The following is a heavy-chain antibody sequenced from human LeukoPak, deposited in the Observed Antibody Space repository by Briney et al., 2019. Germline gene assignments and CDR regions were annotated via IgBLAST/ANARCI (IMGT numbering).Heavy chain of an antibody. CDR2: ISSSSSYI. D-gene: IGHD2-2*02. V-gene: IGHV3-21*01. J-gene: IGHJ6*03. CDR3: ARDFRCSSTSCYRTYYYYYMDV. Sequence: KPGGSLRLSCAASGFTFSSYSMNWVRPAPGKGLEWVSSISSSSSYIYYADSVKGRFTISRDNAKNSLYLQMNSLRAEDTAVYYCARDFRCSSTSCYRTYYYYYMDVWGKGTAVTVSS. CDR1: GFTFSSYS.